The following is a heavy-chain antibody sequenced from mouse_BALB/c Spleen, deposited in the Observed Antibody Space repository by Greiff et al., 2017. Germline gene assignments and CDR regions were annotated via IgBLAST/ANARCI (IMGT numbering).Heavy chain of an antibody. CDR2: ISSGGSYT. CDR1: GFTFSSYT. CDR3: TRDRGGSSLNWYFDV. J-gene: IGHJ1*01. D-gene: IGHD1-1*01. V-gene: IGHV5-6-4*01. Sequence: EVQLMESGGGLVKPGGSLKLSCAASGFTFSSYTMSWVRQTPEKRLEWVATISSGGSYTYYPDSVKGRFTISRDNAKNTLYLQMSSLKSEDTAMYYCTRDRGGSSLNWYFDVWGAGTTVTVSS.